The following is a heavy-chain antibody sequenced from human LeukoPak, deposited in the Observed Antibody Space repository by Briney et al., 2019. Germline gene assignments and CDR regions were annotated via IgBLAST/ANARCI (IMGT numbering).Heavy chain of an antibody. J-gene: IGHJ6*02. D-gene: IGHD2-15*01. CDR1: GLTFSSYA. V-gene: IGHV3-23*01. Sequence: GGSLRLSCAASGLTFSSYAMSWVRQAPGKGLEWVSGISGNGGGTYYADSVKGRFTISRDNSKNTLYLQMNSLRAEDTAVYYCARDIVVAAATPGFYYYGMDVWGQGTTVTVSS. CDR2: ISGNGGGT. CDR3: ARDIVVAAATPGFYYYGMDV.